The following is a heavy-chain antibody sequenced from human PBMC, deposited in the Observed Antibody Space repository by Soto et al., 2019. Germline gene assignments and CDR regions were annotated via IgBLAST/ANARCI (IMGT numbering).Heavy chain of an antibody. V-gene: IGHV3-7*03. CDR1: GFTSSIYW. CDR2: INGDGSEK. Sequence: EALLVESGGGLVQPGGSLRLSCAASGFTSSIYWMSWVRQAPGKGLEWVANINGDGSEKYYVDSVKGRFTISRDNAKNSLYLQMNSLRAEDTAVYYCARDGYDSSGYYHPFDYWGQGTLVTVSS. J-gene: IGHJ4*02. CDR3: ARDGYDSSGYYHPFDY. D-gene: IGHD3-22*01.